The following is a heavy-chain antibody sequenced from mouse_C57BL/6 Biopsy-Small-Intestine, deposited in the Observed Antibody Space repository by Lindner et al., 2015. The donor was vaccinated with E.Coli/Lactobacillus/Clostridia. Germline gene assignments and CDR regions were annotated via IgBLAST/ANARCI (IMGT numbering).Heavy chain of an antibody. CDR1: GYSFTDYN. J-gene: IGHJ3*01. CDR2: INPSYGST. Sequence: VQLQESGPELVKPGASVKISCEASGYSFTDYNLNWVKQSSGESLEWIAIINPSYGSTTYNPKFKDRATLSVDQSSSTASMQLNSLTSEDSAVYYCAIILTEGFAYWGQGTLVTVSA. V-gene: IGHV1-39*01. D-gene: IGHD4-1*01. CDR3: AIILTEGFAY.